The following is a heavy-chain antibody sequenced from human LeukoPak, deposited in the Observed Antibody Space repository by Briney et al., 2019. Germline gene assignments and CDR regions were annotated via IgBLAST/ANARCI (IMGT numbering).Heavy chain of an antibody. J-gene: IGHJ4*01. CDR1: GGSISSYY. V-gene: IGHV4-59*08. D-gene: IGHD3-3*01. CDR3: ARTTIFGVVIRFDY. CDR2: IYYSGST. Sequence: PSETLSLTCTVSGGSISSYYWSWIRQPPGKGLEWIGYIYYSGSTNYNPSLKSRVTISVDTSENQFSLKLSSVTAADTAVYYCARTTIFGVVIRFDYWGQEPWSPSPQ.